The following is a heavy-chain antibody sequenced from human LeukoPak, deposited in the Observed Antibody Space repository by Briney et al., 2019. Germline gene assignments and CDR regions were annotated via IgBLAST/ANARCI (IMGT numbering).Heavy chain of an antibody. Sequence: SSETLSLTCGASGYSISSGFYWGWIRQPPGKGLQWIGSLYYTGSAEYNPSLKSRLTMSMDKSKNQFSLKLNSVTAADTAVYYCARLWSGYNFDYWGQGTLVTVSS. V-gene: IGHV4-38-2*01. CDR3: ARLWSGYNFDY. D-gene: IGHD5-24*01. CDR2: LYYTGSA. J-gene: IGHJ4*02. CDR1: GYSISSGFY.